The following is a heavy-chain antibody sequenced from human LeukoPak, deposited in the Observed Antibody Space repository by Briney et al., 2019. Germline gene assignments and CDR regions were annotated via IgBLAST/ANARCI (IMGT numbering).Heavy chain of an antibody. V-gene: IGHV1-24*01. D-gene: IGHD5-12*01. J-gene: IGHJ6*03. CDR2: FDPEDGET. CDR1: GYTLTELS. Sequence: GASVKVSCKVSGYTLTELSMHWVRQAPGEGLEWMGGFDPEDGETIYAQKFQGRVTMTEDTSTDTAYMELSSLRSEDTAVYYCATGYSGYGATYYYYMDVWGKGTTVTVSS. CDR3: ATGYSGYGATYYYYMDV.